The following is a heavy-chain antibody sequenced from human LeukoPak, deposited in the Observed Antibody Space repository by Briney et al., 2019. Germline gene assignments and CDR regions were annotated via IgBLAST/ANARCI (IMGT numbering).Heavy chain of an antibody. J-gene: IGHJ5*02. CDR2: IIPIFGTA. CDR1: GGTFSSYA. Sequence: SVKVSCKASGGTFSSYAISWVRQAPGQGLEWMGGIIPIFGTANYAQKFQGRVTITADESTSTAYMELSSLRSEDTAVYYRAREDGYNYGSWFDPWGQGTLVTVSS. CDR3: AREDGYNYGSWFDP. D-gene: IGHD5-24*01. V-gene: IGHV1-69*01.